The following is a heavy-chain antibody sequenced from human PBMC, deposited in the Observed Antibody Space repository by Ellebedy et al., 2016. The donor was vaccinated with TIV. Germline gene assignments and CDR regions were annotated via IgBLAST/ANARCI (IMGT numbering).Heavy chain of an antibody. D-gene: IGHD6-13*01. CDR3: ATRAAAGTRDYYYYYYGMDV. Sequence: ASVKVSCKASGYTFTSYYIHWVRQAPGQGLEWMGIINPSGGTTSYAQKLQGRVTMTRDTSTSTVYMELSSLRSEDTAVYYCATRAAAGTRDYYYYYYGMDVWGQGTTVTVSS. V-gene: IGHV1-46*04. J-gene: IGHJ6*02. CDR2: INPSGGTT. CDR1: GYTFTSYY.